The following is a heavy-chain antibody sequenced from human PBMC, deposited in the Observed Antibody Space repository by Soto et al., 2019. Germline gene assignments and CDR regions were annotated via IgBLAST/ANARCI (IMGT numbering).Heavy chain of an antibody. J-gene: IGHJ4*02. D-gene: IGHD6-13*01. CDR3: ASTKGSSWYARFDY. Sequence: SETLSLTCTVSGGSIISGDYYWGWIRQPPGKGLEWIGSIYYSGSTYYNPSLKSRVTISVDTSKNQFSLKLSSVTAADTAVYYCASTKGSSWYARFDYWGQGTLVTVSS. CDR1: GGSIISGDYY. V-gene: IGHV4-39*01. CDR2: IYYSGST.